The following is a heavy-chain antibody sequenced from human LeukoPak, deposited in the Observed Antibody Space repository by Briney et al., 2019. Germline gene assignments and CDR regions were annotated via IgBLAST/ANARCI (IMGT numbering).Heavy chain of an antibody. V-gene: IGHV3-11*04. D-gene: IGHD3-10*01. CDR1: GFTFNDYY. CDR2: ISSSSSTI. CDR3: ASTMVRGVIYYYYYGMDV. Sequence: GSLRLSCAASGFTFNDYYMSWIRQAPEKGLEWLSYISSSSSTIYYADSVKGRFTISRDNAKNSLYLQMNSLRAEDTAVYYCASTMVRGVIYYYYYGMDVWGQGTTVTVSS. J-gene: IGHJ6*02.